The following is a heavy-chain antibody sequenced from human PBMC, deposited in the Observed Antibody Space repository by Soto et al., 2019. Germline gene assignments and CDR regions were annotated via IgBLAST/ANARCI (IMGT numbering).Heavy chain of an antibody. D-gene: IGHD4-17*01. J-gene: IGHJ5*02. V-gene: IGHV1-69*13. CDR2: IIPIFGTA. CDR3: ARRRAIDYRNWFDP. CDR1: GGTFSSYS. Sequence: ASVNVSCKSSGGTFSSYSISWVRQAPGQGLEWMGGIIPIFGTANYAQKFQGRVTITADESTSTAYMELSSLRSEDTAVYYCARRRAIDYRNWFDPWGQGTLVTVSS.